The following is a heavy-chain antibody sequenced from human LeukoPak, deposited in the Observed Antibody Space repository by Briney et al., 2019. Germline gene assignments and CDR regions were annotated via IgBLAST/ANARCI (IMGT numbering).Heavy chain of an antibody. CDR1: GFTFSTYA. CDR3: AKRHYVRSGYPN. CDR2: ISGNGGST. V-gene: IGHV3-23*01. D-gene: IGHD3-22*01. Sequence: GGSLRLSCVVSGFTFSTYAMSWVRQAPGKGLEWVSAISGNGGSTYYADSVKGRFTISRDNSKNMLYLQMNSLRAEDTAVYYCAKRHYVRSGYPNWGQGTLVTVSS. J-gene: IGHJ4*02.